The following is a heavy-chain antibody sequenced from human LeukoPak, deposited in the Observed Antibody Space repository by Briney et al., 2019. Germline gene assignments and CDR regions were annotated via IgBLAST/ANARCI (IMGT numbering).Heavy chain of an antibody. J-gene: IGHJ3*02. CDR1: GGTFSSYA. Sequence: SVKVSCKASGGTFSSYAISWVRQAPGQGLEWMGGIIPIFGTANYAQKFQGRVTITADESTSTAYMELSSLRSEDTAVYYCARHSSGSYRPDAFDIWGQGTMVTVSS. CDR3: ARHSSGSYRPDAFDI. CDR2: IIPIFGTA. D-gene: IGHD1-26*01. V-gene: IGHV1-69*13.